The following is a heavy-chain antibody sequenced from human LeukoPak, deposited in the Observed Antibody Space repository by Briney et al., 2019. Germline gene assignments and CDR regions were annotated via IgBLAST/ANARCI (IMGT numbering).Heavy chain of an antibody. Sequence: GGSLRLSCAASGFTFSSYSMNWVRQAPGKGLEWVSYISSSSSTLYYADSVKGRFTISRDNAKNSLYLQMNSLRAEDTAVYYCARDRDGYSPLGRWGQGTLVTVSS. CDR1: GFTFSSYS. CDR3: ARDRDGYSPLGR. CDR2: ISSSSSTL. V-gene: IGHV3-48*01. J-gene: IGHJ4*02. D-gene: IGHD5-24*01.